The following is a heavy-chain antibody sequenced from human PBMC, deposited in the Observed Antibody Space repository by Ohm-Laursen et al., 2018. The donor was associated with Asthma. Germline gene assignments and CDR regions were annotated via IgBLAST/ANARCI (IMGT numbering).Heavy chain of an antibody. D-gene: IGHD2-8*02. V-gene: IGHV3-23*01. CDR2: ISSST. Sequence: SLRLSCAASGFTFSSYAMSWVRQAPGKGLEWVSAISSSTSYADSVKGRFTISRDNSKNTLYLQLNSLRAEDTAVYYCAKTLSTGHAPNDHWGQGTLVTVSS. CDR3: AKTLSTGHAPNDH. J-gene: IGHJ4*02. CDR1: GFTFSSYA.